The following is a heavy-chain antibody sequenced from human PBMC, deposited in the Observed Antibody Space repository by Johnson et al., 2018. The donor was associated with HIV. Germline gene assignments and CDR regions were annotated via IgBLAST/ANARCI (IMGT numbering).Heavy chain of an antibody. J-gene: IGHJ3*02. Sequence: VQLVESGGGLVQPGGSLRLSCAASGFTFSSYWMSWVRQAPGKGLEWVSHISSSGSTIYYADSVKGRFTISRDNAKNSLYLQMNSLRAEDTAVYYCARYHYYDSRLNDTFDIWGQGTMVTVSS. V-gene: IGHV3-48*04. CDR2: ISSSGSTI. D-gene: IGHD3-22*01. CDR1: GFTFSSYW. CDR3: ARYHYYDSRLNDTFDI.